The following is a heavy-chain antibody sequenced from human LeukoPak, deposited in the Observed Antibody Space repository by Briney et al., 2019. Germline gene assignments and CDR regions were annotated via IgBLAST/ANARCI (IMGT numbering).Heavy chain of an antibody. V-gene: IGHV3-13*01. CDR2: IGTAGDT. CDR3: ARSPPDYAFWRGYYFDD. CDR1: GFTFNFND. D-gene: IGHD3-3*01. Sequence: GGSLRLPGAASGFTFNFNDMPWVRQAPGEGLEWVSSIGTAGDTHYPDSVKGRFTISRENAKNSFYLQMNTLGAGDTAVYYCARSPPDYAFWRGYYFDDWGQGTLVTVSS. J-gene: IGHJ4*02.